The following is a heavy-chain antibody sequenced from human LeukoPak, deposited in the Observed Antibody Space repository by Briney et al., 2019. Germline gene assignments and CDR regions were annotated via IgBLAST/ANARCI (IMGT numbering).Heavy chain of an antibody. CDR1: GFTFSSYS. J-gene: IGHJ4*02. Sequence: GGSLRLSCAASGFTFSSYSMNWVRQAPGKGLEWMAFIRSDGSNKYYADSVKGRFTISRDNSKNTLYLQMNSLRAEDTAVYYCARILDSAWGELGYWGQGTLVTVSS. D-gene: IGHD6-19*01. V-gene: IGHV3-30*02. CDR2: IRSDGSNK. CDR3: ARILDSAWGELGY.